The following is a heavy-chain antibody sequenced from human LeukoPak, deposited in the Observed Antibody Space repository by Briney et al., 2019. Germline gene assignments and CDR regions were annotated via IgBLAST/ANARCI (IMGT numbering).Heavy chain of an antibody. CDR1: GYTFTGYY. D-gene: IGHD3-22*01. CDR3: ASLPTYYYDSSDGDY. V-gene: IGHV1-2*06. CDR2: INPNSGGT. Sequence: ASVKVSCKASGYTFTGYYMHWVRQAPGQGLEWIGRINPNSGGTNYAQKFQGRVTMTRDTSISTAYMELSRLRSDDTAVYYCASLPTYYYDSSDGDYLGQGTLVTVSS. J-gene: IGHJ4*02.